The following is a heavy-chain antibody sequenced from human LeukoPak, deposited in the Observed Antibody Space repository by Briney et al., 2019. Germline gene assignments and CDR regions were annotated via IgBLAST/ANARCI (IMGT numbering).Heavy chain of an antibody. CDR1: GGYISSSNW. J-gene: IGHJ5*02. CDR2: INPSGST. Sequence: SATLSLTCAVFGGYISSSNWWRRVRQPPGKGLEWIGEINPSGSTTYNSSLKSRATISVDTSKNQFSLKLSSVTAANTVVYYFARGRWFGELLTCGQGTLGTVSS. D-gene: IGHD3-10*01. V-gene: IGHV4-4*02. CDR3: ARGRWFGELLT.